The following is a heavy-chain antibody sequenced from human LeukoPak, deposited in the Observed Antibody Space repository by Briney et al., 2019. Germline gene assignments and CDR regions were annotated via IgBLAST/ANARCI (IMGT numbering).Heavy chain of an antibody. Sequence: GGSLGLSCAASGFTFSDYYMSWIRQAPGKGLEWVSYISSDSSYTNYADSVKGRFTISRDNAKNSLYLQMNSLRAEDTAVYYCARDQRGYSGYDWWDYWGQGALVTVSS. D-gene: IGHD5-12*01. CDR1: GFTFSDYY. J-gene: IGHJ4*02. CDR3: ARDQRGYSGYDWWDY. V-gene: IGHV3-11*06. CDR2: ISSDSSYT.